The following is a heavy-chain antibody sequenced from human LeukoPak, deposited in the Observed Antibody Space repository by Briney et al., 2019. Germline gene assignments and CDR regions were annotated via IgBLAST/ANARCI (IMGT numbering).Heavy chain of an antibody. Sequence: PGGSLRLSCGASGFTFSSYGMHWVRQAPGKGLEWVAFIRYDGSNKYYADSVKGRFTISRDNSKNTLYLQMNSLRAEDTAVYYCARVGGVWGSLTKTGGYFDYWGQGTLVTVSS. CDR3: ARVGGVWGSLTKTGGYFDY. J-gene: IGHJ4*02. CDR2: IRYDGSNK. V-gene: IGHV3-30*02. D-gene: IGHD3-16*01. CDR1: GFTFSSYG.